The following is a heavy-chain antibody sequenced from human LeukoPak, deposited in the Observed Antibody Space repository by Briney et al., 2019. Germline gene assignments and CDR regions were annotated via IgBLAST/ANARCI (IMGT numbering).Heavy chain of an antibody. D-gene: IGHD6-19*01. Sequence: ASVKVSCKASGYSFNKYAMNWVRQAPGQGLEWMGVINPSGGSTSYAQKFQGRVTMTRDTSTRTVYMEVNSLRSEDTAVYYCARQGTYSSAIGMGYWGQGTLVTVSS. J-gene: IGHJ4*02. V-gene: IGHV1-46*02. CDR2: INPSGGST. CDR3: ARQGTYSSAIGMGY. CDR1: GYSFNKYA.